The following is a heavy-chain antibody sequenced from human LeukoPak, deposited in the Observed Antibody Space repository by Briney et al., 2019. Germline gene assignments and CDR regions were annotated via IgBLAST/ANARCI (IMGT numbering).Heavy chain of an antibody. V-gene: IGHV4-59*08. J-gene: IGHJ4*02. Sequence: SETLSLTCTVSGDSASGVYWSWIRQPPGKGLEWIGYVYYSGDTNYNPSLKSRVTMSLDTSKNQVSLRLSSVTAADTAVYYCARHPFATPFDYWGRGTLLTVSS. D-gene: IGHD2-15*01. CDR3: ARHPFATPFDY. CDR2: VYYSGDT. CDR1: GDSASGVY.